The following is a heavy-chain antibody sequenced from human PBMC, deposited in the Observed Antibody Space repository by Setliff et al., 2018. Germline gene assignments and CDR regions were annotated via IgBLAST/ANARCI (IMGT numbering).Heavy chain of an antibody. CDR2: IYYSGNT. CDR3: ARGYYNFLSGYYTPYYFDF. Sequence: PSETLSLTCTVSGGSIRNYYWSWIRQPPGKGLEWIGYIYYSGNTDYNPSLKSRVTISVDTSKNQFSLKLSSVTAADTAVYFCARGYYNFLSGYYTPYYFDFWGPGTMVTVSS. D-gene: IGHD3-3*01. CDR1: GGSIRNYY. V-gene: IGHV4-59*01. J-gene: IGHJ3*01.